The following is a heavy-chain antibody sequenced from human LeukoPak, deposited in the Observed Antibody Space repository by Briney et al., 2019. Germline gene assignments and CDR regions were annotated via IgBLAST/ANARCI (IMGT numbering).Heavy chain of an antibody. CDR3: ARDRSGLLWFGEYTLSYGMDV. CDR1: GFTFSSYA. CDR2: ISGSGGST. V-gene: IGHV3-23*01. J-gene: IGHJ6*02. Sequence: GGSLRLSCAASGFTFSSYAMSWVRQAPGKGLEWVSAISGSGGSTYYADSVKGRFTISRDNAKNSLYLQMNSLRAEDTAVYYCARDRSGLLWFGEYTLSYGMDVWGQGTTVTVSS. D-gene: IGHD3-10*01.